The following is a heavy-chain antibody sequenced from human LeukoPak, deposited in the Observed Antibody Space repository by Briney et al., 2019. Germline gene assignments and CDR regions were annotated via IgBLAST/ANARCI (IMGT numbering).Heavy chain of an antibody. D-gene: IGHD3-9*01. V-gene: IGHV1-18*01. CDR3: ASNFIRTGYFGEYYLH. CDR2: IAPYEGDR. Sequence: GASVKVSCKVSGYTFGVYGLNWVRQAPDQGLEWLGWIAPYEGDRQYTPKLQDRIIVTADTATTTVYMELKNLRIDDTAVYYCASNFIRTGYFGEYYLHWGQGTQVVVSS. J-gene: IGHJ1*01. CDR1: GYTFGVYG.